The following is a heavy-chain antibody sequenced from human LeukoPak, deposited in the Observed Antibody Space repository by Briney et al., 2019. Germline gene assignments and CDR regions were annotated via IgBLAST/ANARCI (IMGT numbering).Heavy chain of an antibody. J-gene: IGHJ4*02. CDR3: ASFRGGYSYGYNFDY. Sequence: PSETLSLTCTVSGGSISSSSYYWGWIRQPPGKGLEWIGSIYYSGSTYYNPSLKSRVTISVDTSKNQFSLKLSSVTAADTAVYYCASFRGGYSYGYNFDYWGQGTLSPSPQ. CDR2: IYYSGST. V-gene: IGHV4-39*07. D-gene: IGHD5-18*01. CDR1: GGSISSSSYY.